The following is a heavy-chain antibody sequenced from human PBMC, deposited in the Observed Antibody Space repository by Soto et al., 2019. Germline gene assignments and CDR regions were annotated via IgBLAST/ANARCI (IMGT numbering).Heavy chain of an antibody. CDR2: IGRTGGTT. D-gene: IGHD6-19*01. CDR1: GLTFSDYA. CDR3: AKEEGTAVSRWHRFDY. V-gene: IGHV3-23*01. J-gene: IGHJ4*02. Sequence: GGSLRLSCAVSGLTFSDYAMSWVRQAPGKGLEWVSSIGRTGGTTYHADSVKGRFTISRDNSKNTLYMEMNSLRAEDTAVYYCAKEEGTAVSRWHRFDYWGRGTLVTVSS.